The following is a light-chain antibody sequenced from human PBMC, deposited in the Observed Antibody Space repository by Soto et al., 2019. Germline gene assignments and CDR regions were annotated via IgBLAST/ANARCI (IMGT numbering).Light chain of an antibody. Sequence: QSALTQPASVSGSPGQSITISCTGTSSDVGAYNYDSWYQQYPGEAPKVIIYDVSHRPAGVSNRFSGSKSGNTASLTISGLQTNDEADYYCSSYTSATTYVFGTGTKLTVL. CDR3: SSYTSATTYV. J-gene: IGLJ1*01. CDR2: DVS. V-gene: IGLV2-14*01. CDR1: SSDVGAYNY.